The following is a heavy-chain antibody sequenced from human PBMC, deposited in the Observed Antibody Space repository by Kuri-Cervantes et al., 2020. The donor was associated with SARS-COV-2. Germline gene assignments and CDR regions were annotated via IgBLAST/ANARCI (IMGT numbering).Heavy chain of an antibody. CDR3: ARVPVGGYLKSYFDY. D-gene: IGHD6-19*01. V-gene: IGHV3-21*04. J-gene: IGHJ4*02. CDR2: ISSSSSYI. Sequence: GESLKISCAASGFTFSSYSMNWVRQAPGKGLEWVSSISSSSSYIYYADSVKGRFTISRDNAKNSLYLQMNSLRADDTAVYYCARVPVGGYLKSYFDYWGQGTLVTVSS. CDR1: GFTFSSYS.